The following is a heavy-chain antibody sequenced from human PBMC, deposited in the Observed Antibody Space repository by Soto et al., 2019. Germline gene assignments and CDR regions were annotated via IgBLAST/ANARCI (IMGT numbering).Heavy chain of an antibody. D-gene: IGHD6-13*01. CDR1: GGSISSYY. Sequence: SETLSLTCTVSGGSISSYYWSWIRQPPGKGLEWIGYIYYSGSTNYNPSLKSRVTISVDTSKNQFSLKLSSVTAADTAVDYCARHAPKYSSSWYGYYYYGMDVWGQGTTVTVSS. CDR3: ARHAPKYSSSWYGYYYYGMDV. J-gene: IGHJ6*02. V-gene: IGHV4-59*08. CDR2: IYYSGST.